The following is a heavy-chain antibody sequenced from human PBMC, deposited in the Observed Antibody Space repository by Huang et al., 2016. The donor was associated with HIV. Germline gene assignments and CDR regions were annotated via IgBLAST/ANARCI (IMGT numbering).Heavy chain of an antibody. CDR2: ISGWGGST. J-gene: IGHJ4*02. CDR3: AKDPYSSSWFDHFDY. D-gene: IGHD6-13*01. CDR1: GFTFSSYA. V-gene: IGHV3-23*01. Sequence: EVQLLESGGGLVQHGGSLRLSCAASGFTFSSYAMGWVRRARGKGRECVAVISGWGGSTYYADSVKGRFTISRDNSRKTLYLQMNSLRAEDAAVYYCAKDPYSSSWFDHFDYWGQGTLVTVSS.